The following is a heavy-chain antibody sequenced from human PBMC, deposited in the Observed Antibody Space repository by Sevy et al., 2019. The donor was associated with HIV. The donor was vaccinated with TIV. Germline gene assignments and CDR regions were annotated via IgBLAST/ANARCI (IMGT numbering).Heavy chain of an antibody. CDR1: GFTFSSYA. CDR3: AKALNPALESMLQVNLPTLKGFDV. CDR2: ISGSGGST. J-gene: IGHJ3*01. V-gene: IGHV3-23*01. Sequence: GGSLRLSCAASGFTFSSYAMSWVRQAPGKGLEWVSAISGSGGSTYYADSVKGRFTIPRENSKNVLYLQMNSLRADDAAVYYCAKALNPALESMLQVNLPTLKGFDVWGQGTMVTVSS. D-gene: IGHD2-8*01.